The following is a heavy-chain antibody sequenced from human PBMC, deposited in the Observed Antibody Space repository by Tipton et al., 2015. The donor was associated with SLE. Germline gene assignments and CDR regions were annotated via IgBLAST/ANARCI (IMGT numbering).Heavy chain of an antibody. CDR3: TAWLLPDYYFDY. CDR2: ISYNGNSK. J-gene: IGHJ4*02. D-gene: IGHD3-22*01. Sequence: SLRLSCAASGFTFSDYSMTWVRQAPGKGLEWVALISYNGNSKYYADSVKGRFTISRDNSKNTVYLQMNSLRAEDTAVYYCTAWLLPDYYFDYWGQGTLVTVSS. CDR1: GFTFSDYS. V-gene: IGHV3-30*03.